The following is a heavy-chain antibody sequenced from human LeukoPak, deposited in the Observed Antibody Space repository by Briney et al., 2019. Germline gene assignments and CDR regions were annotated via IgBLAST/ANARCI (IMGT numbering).Heavy chain of an antibody. CDR1: GGSFSGYY. CDR3: ASDYGGLDY. Sequence: SETLSLTCAVYGGSFSGYYWSWIRQPPGKGLEWIGETNHSGSTNYNPSLKSRVTISVDTSKNQFSLKLSSVTAADTAVYYCASDYGGLDYWGQGTLVTVSS. CDR2: TNHSGST. D-gene: IGHD4-23*01. V-gene: IGHV4-34*01. J-gene: IGHJ4*02.